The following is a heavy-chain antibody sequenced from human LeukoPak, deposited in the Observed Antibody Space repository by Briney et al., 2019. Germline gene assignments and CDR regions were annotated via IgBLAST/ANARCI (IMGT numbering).Heavy chain of an antibody. V-gene: IGHV3-23*01. J-gene: IGHJ6*02. D-gene: IGHD5-12*01. CDR2: ISGSGGST. CDR3: AKDAGHSGYYYGMDV. CDR1: EFTFSSYA. Sequence: GGSLRLSCAASEFTFSSYAMSWVRQAPGKGLEWVSAISGSGGSTYYADSVKGRFTISRDNSKNTLYLQMNSLRAEDTAVYYCAKDAGHSGYYYGMDVWGQGTTVTVSS.